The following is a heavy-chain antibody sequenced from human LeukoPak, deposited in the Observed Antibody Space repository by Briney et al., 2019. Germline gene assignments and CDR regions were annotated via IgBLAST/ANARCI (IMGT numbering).Heavy chain of an antibody. CDR2: INPNSGGT. CDR3: ARAARPMIVEDY. CDR1: GYTFTGYY. J-gene: IGHJ4*02. Sequence: GASVKASCKASGYTFTGYYMHWVRQAPGQGLEWMGWINPNSGGTNYAQKFQGRVTMTRDTSISTAYMELSRLRFDDTAVYYCARAARPMIVEDYWGQGTLVTVSS. V-gene: IGHV1-2*02. D-gene: IGHD3-22*01.